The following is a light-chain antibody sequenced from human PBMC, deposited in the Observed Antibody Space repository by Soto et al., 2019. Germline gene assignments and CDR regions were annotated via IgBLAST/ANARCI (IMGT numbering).Light chain of an antibody. CDR2: DVS. CDR3: AAWDDSLTAHV. J-gene: IGLJ1*01. V-gene: IGLV2-11*01. CDR1: SSDVGGYNY. Sequence: QSVLTQPRSVSGSPGQSVTISCTGTSSDVGGYNYVSWYQQHPGKAPKLMIYDVSKRPSGVPDRFSGSKSGTSASLAITGLQSEDEADYYCAAWDDSLTAHVFGVGTRSPS.